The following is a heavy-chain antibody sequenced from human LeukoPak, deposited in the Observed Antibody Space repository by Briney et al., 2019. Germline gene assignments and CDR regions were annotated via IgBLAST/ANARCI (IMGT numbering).Heavy chain of an antibody. V-gene: IGHV3-23*01. Sequence: GGSLRLSCAASGFTFSSYAMSWVRQAPGKGLERVSSISGSGGSTYHADSVKGRFTISRGNSKNTLYLQMNSLRAEDTAVYYCAKKAVTGGPPYYFDYWVQGTLVTDSS. J-gene: IGHJ4*02. CDR1: GFTFSSYA. CDR3: AKKAVTGGPPYYFDY. CDR2: ISGSGGST. D-gene: IGHD6-19*01.